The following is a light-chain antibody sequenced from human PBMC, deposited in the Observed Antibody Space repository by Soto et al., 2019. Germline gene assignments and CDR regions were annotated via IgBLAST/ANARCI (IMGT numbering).Light chain of an antibody. V-gene: IGLV2-14*01. Sequence: QSVLTQPASVSGSPGQSITISCTGTSGDIGAFNFVSWYQQRPGKVPKLMIYEVSNRPSGVSNRFSGSKSGNTASLTISGLQAEDEADYYCSSWTTRTTYVFGTGTKVTVL. CDR2: EVS. CDR1: SGDIGAFNF. CDR3: SSWTTRTTYV. J-gene: IGLJ1*01.